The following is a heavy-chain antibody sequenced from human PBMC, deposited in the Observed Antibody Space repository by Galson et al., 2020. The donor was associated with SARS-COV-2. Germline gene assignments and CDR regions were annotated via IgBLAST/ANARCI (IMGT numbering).Heavy chain of an antibody. CDR3: ARAPLVWFGAAHNRYMDV. CDR1: GGSVSSSTYY. V-gene: IGHV4-61*03. D-gene: IGHD3-10*01. J-gene: IGHJ6*03. CDR2: IYYSEKP. Sequence: SETLSLTCTVSGGSVSSSTYYWIWIRQPPGKGLEWIGSIYYSEKPNYNPSLKSRVTISVDTSNNHFSLNLTSVTAADTALYFCARAPLVWFGAAHNRYMDVWGKGTTVTVSS.